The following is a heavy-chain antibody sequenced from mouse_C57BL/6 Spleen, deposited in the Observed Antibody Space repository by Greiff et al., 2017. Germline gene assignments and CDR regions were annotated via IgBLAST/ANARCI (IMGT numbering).Heavy chain of an antibody. CDR3: ARVDYDGTPYAIYC. CDR2: INSDGSST. D-gene: IGHD1-1*01. CDR1: GFTFSDYY. Sequence: EVKLVESEGGLVQPGRSLKLSCTASGFTFSDYYMAWVRQVPEKGLEWVANINSDGSSTYYLDSLKSRFIISRDNAKNMLYLQMSSLKSDDTATYYCARVDYDGTPYAIYCWGQGTSVSVSS. J-gene: IGHJ4*01. V-gene: IGHV5-16*01.